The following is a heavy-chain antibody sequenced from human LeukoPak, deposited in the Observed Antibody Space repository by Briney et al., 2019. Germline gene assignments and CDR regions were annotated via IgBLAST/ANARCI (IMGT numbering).Heavy chain of an antibody. Sequence: ASVKVSCKASGYTFTSYGISWVRQAPGQGLEWMGWISGYNGNTDYAQNLQGRVTMTTDTSTSTAFMELRSLRSDDTAVYYCARAGGVTVTTTWGQGTLVTVSS. D-gene: IGHD4-11*01. V-gene: IGHV1-18*01. J-gene: IGHJ5*02. CDR2: ISGYNGNT. CDR1: GYTFTSYG. CDR3: ARAGGVTVTTT.